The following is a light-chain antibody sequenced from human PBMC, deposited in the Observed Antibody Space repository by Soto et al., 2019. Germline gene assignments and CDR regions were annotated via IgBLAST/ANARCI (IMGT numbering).Light chain of an antibody. CDR1: QSISSW. J-gene: IGKJ4*01. Sequence: SQMTPSPSTLSASVGDRVTITFRASQSISSWLAWYQQKPGKAPKLLIYDASSLESGVPSRFSGSGSGTEFTLTISSLQPDDFATYYCQQYNSYPLTFGGRTKVDIK. CDR3: QQYNSYPLT. CDR2: DAS. V-gene: IGKV1-5*01.